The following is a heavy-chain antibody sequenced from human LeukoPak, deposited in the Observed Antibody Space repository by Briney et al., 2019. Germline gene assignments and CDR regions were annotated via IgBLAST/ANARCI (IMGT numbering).Heavy chain of an antibody. Sequence: GGSLRLSCAASGFTFSSYGMHWVRQAPGKGLEWVAVICYDGSNKYYADSVKGRFTISRHNSKNTLYLLMNSLRAEDTAVYYCARGGIYYYYYMDVWGQGTTVTVSS. CDR2: ICYDGSNK. D-gene: IGHD3-16*01. J-gene: IGHJ6*03. V-gene: IGHV3-33*01. CDR3: ARGGIYYYYYMDV. CDR1: GFTFSSYG.